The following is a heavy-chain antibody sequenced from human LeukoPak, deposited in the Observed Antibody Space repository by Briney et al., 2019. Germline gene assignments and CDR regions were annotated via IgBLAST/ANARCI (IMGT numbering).Heavy chain of an antibody. CDR3: AKDLGLTGYDFWSGYYIPDFDY. Sequence: GGSLRLSCAASGFTFSRYAMSWVRQAPGMGLEWVSTISENGGSTFYADSVKGRFTMSRDNSNHTLYLQMNSLRAEDTAVYYCAKDLGLTGYDFWSGYYIPDFDYWGQGTLVTVSS. V-gene: IGHV3-23*01. J-gene: IGHJ4*02. CDR2: ISENGGST. CDR1: GFTFSRYA. D-gene: IGHD3-3*01.